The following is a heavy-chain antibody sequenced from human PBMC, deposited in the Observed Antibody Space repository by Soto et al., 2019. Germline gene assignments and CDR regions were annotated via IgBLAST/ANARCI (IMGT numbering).Heavy chain of an antibody. Sequence: QVQLVESGGGVVQPGRSLRLSCAASGFTFSSYGMHWVRQAPGKGLEWVAVIWYDGSNKYYADSVKGRFTISRDNSKNTLYLQMNSLRAEDTAVYYCASEVVGYFDYCGQGTLVTVSS. CDR1: GFTFSSYG. CDR3: ASEVVGYFDY. CDR2: IWYDGSNK. J-gene: IGHJ4*02. D-gene: IGHD2-15*01. V-gene: IGHV3-33*01.